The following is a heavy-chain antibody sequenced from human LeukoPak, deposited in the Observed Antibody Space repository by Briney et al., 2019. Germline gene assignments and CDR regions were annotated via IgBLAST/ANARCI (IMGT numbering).Heavy chain of an antibody. J-gene: IGHJ4*02. CDR2: IWYDGGNK. D-gene: IGHD3-22*01. CDR3: ARGYYYHTSGYWGIDY. V-gene: IGHV3-33*01. CDR1: GFTFSESG. Sequence: QSGGSLRLSCAASGFTFSESGMHWVRQAPGKGLEWVALIWYDGGNKYYTDSVKGRYTISRDNSKNTLYLQMNSLRAEDTAVYYCARGYYYHTSGYWGIDYWGQGTLVTVPS.